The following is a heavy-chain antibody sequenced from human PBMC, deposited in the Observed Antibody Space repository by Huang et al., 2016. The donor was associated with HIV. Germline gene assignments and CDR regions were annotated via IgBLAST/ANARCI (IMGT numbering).Heavy chain of an antibody. Sequence: EVQLVQSGAEVKKPGESLQISCKGSGYSFTSYWVGWGRQMPGKGLEWIGIIYPGESDTRYSPSFQGQGTISADKSISTAYLQWSSLKASDTAMYYCARLSTTWYFDYWGQGTLVTVSS. CDR1: GYSFTSYW. CDR2: IYPGESDT. J-gene: IGHJ4*02. D-gene: IGHD1-1*01. CDR3: ARLSTTWYFDY. V-gene: IGHV5-51*01.